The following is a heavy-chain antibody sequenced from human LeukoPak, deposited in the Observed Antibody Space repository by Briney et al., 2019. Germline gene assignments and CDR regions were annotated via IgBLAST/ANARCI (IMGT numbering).Heavy chain of an antibody. CDR2: INHSGST. CDR1: GGSFSGYY. V-gene: IGHV4-34*01. CDR3: AIAVAGRIDY. Sequence: SETVSLTCAVYGGSFSGYYWSWIRQPPGKGLEWIGEINHSGSTNYNPSLKSRVTISVDTSKNQFSLKLSSVTAADTAVYYCAIAVAGRIDYWGQGTLVTVSS. D-gene: IGHD6-19*01. J-gene: IGHJ4*02.